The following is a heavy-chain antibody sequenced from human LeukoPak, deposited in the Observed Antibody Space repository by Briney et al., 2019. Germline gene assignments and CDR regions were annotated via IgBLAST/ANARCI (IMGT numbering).Heavy chain of an antibody. CDR1: GGSFSGYW. CDR3: ARTDYSLP. V-gene: IGHV4-34*01. CDR2: ISHSGET. D-gene: IGHD4-11*01. J-gene: IGHJ5*02. Sequence: PPETLSLTCAVSGGSFSGYWWCWIRQSPGTGLEWIGEISHSGETNYNPSFESRVSISLDTSKNQFSLHLSSVTAADTAVYYCARTDYSLPWGQGTPVTVSS.